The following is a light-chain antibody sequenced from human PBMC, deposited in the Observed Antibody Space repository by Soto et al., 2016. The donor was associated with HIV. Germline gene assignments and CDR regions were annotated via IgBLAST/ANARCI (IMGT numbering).Light chain of an antibody. CDR1: QSLLHSDGKTY. CDR3: MQGIYLPVT. V-gene: IGKV2-29*03. Sequence: DIVMTQTPLSLSVTPGQPASISCKSSQSLLHSDGKTYFYWYLQKPGQSPQLLIYEVSRRFSGVPDRFSGSGSGTDFTLKISRVEAEDGWVYYCMQGIYLPVTFGGGTKGGD. CDR2: EVS. J-gene: IGKJ4*01.